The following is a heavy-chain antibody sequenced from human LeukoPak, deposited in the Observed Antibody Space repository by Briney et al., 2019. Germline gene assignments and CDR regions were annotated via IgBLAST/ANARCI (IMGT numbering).Heavy chain of an antibody. CDR2: INHSGST. CDR1: GGSFSGYY. J-gene: IGHJ6*02. D-gene: IGHD2-2*01. CDR3: ARGVLGYCSSTSCYRYYYYYGMDV. V-gene: IGHV4-34*01. Sequence: SETLSPTCAVYGGSFSGYYWSWIRQPPGKGLEWIGEINHSGSTNYNPSLKSRVTISVDTSKNQFSLKLSSVTAADTAVYYCARGVLGYCSSTSCYRYYYYYGMDVWGQGTTVTVSS.